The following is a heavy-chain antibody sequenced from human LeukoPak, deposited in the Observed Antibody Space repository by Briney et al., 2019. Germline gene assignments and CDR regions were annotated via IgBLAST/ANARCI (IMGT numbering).Heavy chain of an antibody. Sequence: ASVKVSCKASDYTFNSYAISWVRQAPGQGLEWMGWISGYNGNTDYAQKFQGRVTMTTDTSTSTAYMELRSLRSDDTAVYYGAREGEYYYGSGSYYGMYGMDVWGQGTTVTVSS. D-gene: IGHD3-10*01. V-gene: IGHV1-18*01. J-gene: IGHJ6*02. CDR1: DYTFNSYA. CDR2: ISGYNGNT. CDR3: AREGEYYYGSGSYYGMYGMDV.